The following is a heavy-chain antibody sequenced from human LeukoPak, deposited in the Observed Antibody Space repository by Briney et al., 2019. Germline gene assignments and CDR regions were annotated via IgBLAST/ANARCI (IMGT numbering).Heavy chain of an antibody. J-gene: IGHJ4*02. CDR3: ARSGSYSGPYVY. D-gene: IGHD1-26*01. Sequence: PSETLSLTCTVSGGSINNYYWSWIRQPAGKGLEWIGRIYTTGSTNYNPSLKGRITMSVDTSKNQFSLKLSSVTAADTAVYYCARSGSYSGPYVYWGQGTVVTVSS. V-gene: IGHV4-4*07. CDR2: IYTTGST. CDR1: GGSINNYY.